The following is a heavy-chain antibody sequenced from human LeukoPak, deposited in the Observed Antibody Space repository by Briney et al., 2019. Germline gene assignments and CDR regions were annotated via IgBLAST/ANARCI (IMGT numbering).Heavy chain of an antibody. Sequence: ASVKVSCGAAGGTFSSYAISWVRQAPGQGLEWMGGIIPIFGTANYAQKFQGRVTITADESTSTAYMELSSLRSEDTAVYYCARAPHYDSSGFYYVSPLFDYWGQGTLVTVSS. CDR3: ARAPHYDSSGFYYVSPLFDY. CDR2: IIPIFGTA. V-gene: IGHV1-69*01. J-gene: IGHJ4*02. CDR1: GGTFSSYA. D-gene: IGHD3-22*01.